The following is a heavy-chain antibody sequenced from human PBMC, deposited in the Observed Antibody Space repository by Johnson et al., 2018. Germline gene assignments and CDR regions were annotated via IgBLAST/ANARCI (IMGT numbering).Heavy chain of an antibody. CDR2: MNVGDGNT. Sequence: QVQLVQSGAEVKKPGASVKVSCKASGYSFSNYGIHWVRQAPGQSLEWMAWMNVGDGNTKYSQKFQGRVTIARDTSTFTAYMELSSLRFEDTAVYYCARGARRGGFWEGAFDIWGPGTMVTVSS. D-gene: IGHD3-3*01. CDR1: GYSFSNYG. V-gene: IGHV1-3*01. J-gene: IGHJ3*02. CDR3: ARGARRGGFWEGAFDI.